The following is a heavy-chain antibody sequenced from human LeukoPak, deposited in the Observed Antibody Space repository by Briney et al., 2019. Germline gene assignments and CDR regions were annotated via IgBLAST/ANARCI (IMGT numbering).Heavy chain of an antibody. CDR2: ISYDGSNK. CDR3: ARDRVGYCSSTSCYGFDY. Sequence: GRSLRLSCAASGFTFSSYAMHWVRQAPGKGLEWVAVISYDGSNKYYADSVKGGFTISRDNSKNTLYLQMNSLRAEDTAVYYCARDRVGYCSSTSCYGFDYWGQGTLVTVSS. CDR1: GFTFSSYA. J-gene: IGHJ4*02. V-gene: IGHV3-30*01. D-gene: IGHD2-2*01.